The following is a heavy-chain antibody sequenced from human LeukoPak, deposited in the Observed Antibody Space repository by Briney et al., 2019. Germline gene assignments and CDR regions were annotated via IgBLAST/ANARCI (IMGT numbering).Heavy chain of an antibody. D-gene: IGHD6-6*01. CDR1: GGSMSSCY. CDR2: IYYSGST. Sequence: SETLSLTCTVWGGSMSSCYWSWTRQPPGKGLEWSGYIYYSGSTNYNPSLNSRVTISVDTATNQLSLKPSSVTAADTAVYYSAREPRIAARPIWRQGTLVTVSS. J-gene: IGHJ4*02. V-gene: IGHV4-59*01. CDR3: AREPRIAARPI.